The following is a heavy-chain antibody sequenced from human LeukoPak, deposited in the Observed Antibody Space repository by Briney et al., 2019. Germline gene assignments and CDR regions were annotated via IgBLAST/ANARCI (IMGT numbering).Heavy chain of an antibody. J-gene: IGHJ4*02. CDR2: ISYSGDTI. V-gene: IGHV3-11*01. D-gene: IGHD6-13*01. CDR1: GFTFSSFW. Sequence: GGSLRLSCAASGFTFSSFWMSWIRQAPGKGLEWVSYISYSGDTIYYAGSVKGRFTVSRDNAKNSLYLQMNSLRAEDTAVYYCARLGIITAAGSNDYWGQGTLVTVSS. CDR3: ARLGIITAAGSNDY.